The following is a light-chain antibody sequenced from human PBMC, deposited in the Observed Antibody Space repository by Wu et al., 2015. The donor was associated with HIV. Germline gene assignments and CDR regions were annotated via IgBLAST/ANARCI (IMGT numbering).Light chain of an antibody. J-gene: IGKJ1*01. CDR2: AAS. CDR1: QGISHF. Sequence: DIQLTQSPSFLSASVGDRVTITCRASQGISHFLGWYQQKPGKAPKLLIYAASTLQSGVPSRFSGSGSGTEFTLTISSLQPDDFATYYCQQRSNWPWTFGQGTKVEFK. CDR3: QQRSNWPWT. V-gene: IGKV1-9*01.